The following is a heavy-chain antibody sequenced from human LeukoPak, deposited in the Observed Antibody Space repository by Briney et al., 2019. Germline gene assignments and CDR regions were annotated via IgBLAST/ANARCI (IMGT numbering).Heavy chain of an antibody. Sequence: SETLSLTCTVSGGSISSYYWNWIRQPPGKGLEWIGSVYYGGITNYNPSLKSRVTISLDTSKSQFSLRLSSVTAADTAVYYCARPRYSATWYNFARWGQGSLVTVSS. D-gene: IGHD2-21*01. CDR1: GGSISSYY. J-gene: IGHJ4*02. CDR3: ARPRYSATWYNFAR. V-gene: IGHV4-59*08. CDR2: VYYGGIT.